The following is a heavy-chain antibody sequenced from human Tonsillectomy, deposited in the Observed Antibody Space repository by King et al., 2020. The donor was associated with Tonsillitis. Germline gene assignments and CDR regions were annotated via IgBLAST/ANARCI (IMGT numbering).Heavy chain of an antibody. J-gene: IGHJ4*02. D-gene: IGHD3-3*01. V-gene: IGHV3-23*04. Sequence: VQLVESGGGLVQPGGSLRLSCAASGFTFFNYAMSWVRQAPGKGLEWVSSVSSTGATTFYADSVKGRFTISRDNSKNTLYLQMSSLRAEDTAIYYCVKLFGSPDGPGYWGQGTLVTVSS. CDR3: VKLFGSPDGPGY. CDR1: GFTFFNYA. CDR2: VSSTGATT.